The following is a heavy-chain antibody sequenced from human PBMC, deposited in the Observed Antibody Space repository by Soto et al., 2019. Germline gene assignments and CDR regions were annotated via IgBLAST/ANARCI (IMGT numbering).Heavy chain of an antibody. D-gene: IGHD5-12*01. Sequence: ASVKVSCKASGYTFTNYYMHWVRQAPGQGLEWMGIINPSGGSTSYAQKFQGRVTMTRDTSTSTVYTELSSLRSEDTAVYYCARAALAYRDGYKALDDCGQGTMVTVSA. V-gene: IGHV1-46*01. CDR2: INPSGGST. CDR3: ARAALAYRDGYKALDD. CDR1: GYTFTNYY. J-gene: IGHJ4*02.